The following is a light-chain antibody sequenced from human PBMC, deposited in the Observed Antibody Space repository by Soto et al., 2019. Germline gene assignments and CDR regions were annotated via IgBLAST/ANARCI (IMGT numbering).Light chain of an antibody. V-gene: IGLV2-14*01. Sequence: QSVLAQPASVSGSPGQSITISCTGTSSDIGDSNFVSWYQHHPGKAPKLLIYDVSDRPSRISSRFSGSKSANTASLTISGLQAEDEAFYYCSSYTSPPTVRFVFGTGTKLTVL. J-gene: IGLJ1*01. CDR3: SSYTSPPTVRFV. CDR1: SSDIGDSNF. CDR2: DVS.